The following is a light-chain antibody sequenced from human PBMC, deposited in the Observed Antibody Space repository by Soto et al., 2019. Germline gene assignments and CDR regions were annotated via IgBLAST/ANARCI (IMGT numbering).Light chain of an antibody. J-gene: IGLJ2*01. CDR3: SAYTSSSPPVV. CDR1: RSDVGGYNY. CDR2: EVS. Sequence: QSALTQPASVSGSPGQSITISCPGTRSDVGGYNYVSWYQQHPGKAPKLMIYEVSNRPSGVSNRFSGSKSGNTASLTISGLQAEDEADYYCSAYTSSSPPVVFAGGTKVTGL. V-gene: IGLV2-14*01.